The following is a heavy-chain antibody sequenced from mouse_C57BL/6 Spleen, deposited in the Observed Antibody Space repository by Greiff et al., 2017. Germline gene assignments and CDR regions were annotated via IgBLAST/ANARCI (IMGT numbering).Heavy chain of an antibody. CDR3: ARQGPSFDY. CDR2: IDPSDSYT. J-gene: IGHJ2*01. V-gene: IGHV1-59*01. Sequence: QVQLQQPGAELVRPGTSVKLSCKASGYTFTSYWMHWVKQRPGQGLEWIGVIDPSDSYTNYNQKFKGKATLTVDTSSSTAYMQLSSLTSEDSAVYYCARQGPSFDYWGQGTTLTVSS. CDR1: GYTFTSYW.